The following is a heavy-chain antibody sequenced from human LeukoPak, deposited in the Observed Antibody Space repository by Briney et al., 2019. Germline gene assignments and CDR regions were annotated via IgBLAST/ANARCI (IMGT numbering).Heavy chain of an antibody. Sequence: PSETLSLTCTVSGGSINSYYWSWIRQPPGKGLEWIGYIYYTGSTNYNPSLKSRVTIPVDTSKNQFSLKLSSVTAADTALYYCARGRYCSGGSCYPHFDYWGQGTLVTVSS. CDR2: IYYTGST. D-gene: IGHD2-15*01. CDR1: GGSINSYY. V-gene: IGHV4-59*01. J-gene: IGHJ4*02. CDR3: ARGRYCSGGSCYPHFDY.